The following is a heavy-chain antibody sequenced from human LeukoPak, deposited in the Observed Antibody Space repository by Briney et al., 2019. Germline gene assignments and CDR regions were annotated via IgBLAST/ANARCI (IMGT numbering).Heavy chain of an antibody. V-gene: IGHV1-18*01. D-gene: IGHD4-17*01. CDR2: ISAYNGNT. CDR1: GYTFTSYG. J-gene: IGHJ6*02. Sequence: ASVKVSCMASGYTFTSYGISWVRQAPGQGLEWMGWISAYNGNTNYAQKLQGRVTMTTDTSTSTAYMELRSLRSDDTAVYYCAREGYGDYSHYYYGMDVWGQGTTVTVSS. CDR3: AREGYGDYSHYYYGMDV.